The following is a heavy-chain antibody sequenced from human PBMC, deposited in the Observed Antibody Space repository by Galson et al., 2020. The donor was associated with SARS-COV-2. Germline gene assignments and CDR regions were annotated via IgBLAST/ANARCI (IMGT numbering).Heavy chain of an antibody. V-gene: IGHV3-30*02. D-gene: IGHD1-26*01. CDR1: GFTFNNYG. CDR3: AKEKEILHLSYYGMDV. CDR2: ISYEGSIK. J-gene: IGHJ6*02. Sequence: GGSLRLSCEASGFTFNNYGIHWVRQAPGKGLEWVALISYEGSIKHYVDSLKGRISISRDNSKNTVHLQMDSLRPEDTAIYYCAKEKEILHLSYYGMDVWGRGTTVTVSS.